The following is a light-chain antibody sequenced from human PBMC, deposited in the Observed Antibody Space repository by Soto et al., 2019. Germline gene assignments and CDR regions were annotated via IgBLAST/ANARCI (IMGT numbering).Light chain of an antibody. V-gene: IGLV1-44*01. CDR2: DNN. CDR3: AAWDASLNGQVV. Sequence: QSVLTQPPSASGTPGQRVTVSCSGSSSNIGTNPVNWYQQRPGTAPKLLIYDNNQRPSGVPDRFSGSRSGTSASLAISGLQSEDEADYDCAAWDASLNGQVVFGGGTKLTVL. CDR1: SSNIGTNP. J-gene: IGLJ2*01.